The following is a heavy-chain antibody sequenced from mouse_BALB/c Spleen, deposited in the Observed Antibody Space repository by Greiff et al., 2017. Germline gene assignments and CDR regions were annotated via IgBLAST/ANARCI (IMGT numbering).Heavy chain of an antibody. CDR1: GFTIKDYY. D-gene: IGHD1-1*01. CDR2: IDPENGNT. Sequence: EVQLQQSGAELVRPGALVKLSCKASGFTIKDYYMHWVKQRPEQGLEWIGWIDPENGNTIYDPKFQGKASITADTSSNTAYLQLSSLTSEDTAVYYCARSITTVVTPFAYWGQGTLVTVSA. V-gene: IGHV14-1*02. CDR3: ARSITTVVTPFAY. J-gene: IGHJ3*01.